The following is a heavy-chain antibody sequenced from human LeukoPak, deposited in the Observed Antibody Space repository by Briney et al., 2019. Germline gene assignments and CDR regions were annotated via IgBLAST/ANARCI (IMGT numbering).Heavy chain of an antibody. CDR1: GYSISSGYY. D-gene: IGHD3-22*01. CDR2: IYHSGST. V-gene: IGHV4-38-2*02. J-gene: IGHJ4*02. CDR3: ARANYCDSSGYNDY. Sequence: SETLSLTCTVSGYSISSGYYWGWIRQPPGKGLERIGSIYHSGSTYYNPSLKSRVTISVDTSKNQFSLKLSSVTAANTAVYYCARANYCDSSGYNDYWGQGTLVTVSS.